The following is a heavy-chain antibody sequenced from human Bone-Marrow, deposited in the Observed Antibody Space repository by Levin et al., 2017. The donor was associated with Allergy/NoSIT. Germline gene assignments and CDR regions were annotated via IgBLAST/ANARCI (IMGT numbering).Heavy chain of an antibody. J-gene: IGHJ3*02. D-gene: IGHD3-10*01. CDR1: GFTVSSNH. V-gene: IGHV3-53*01. CDR2: IYSGGRG. CDR3: AIYGSGIDYSAFDI. Sequence: PGGSLRLSCAASGFTVSSNHMSWVRQAPGKGLEWVSLIYSGGRGYYADSVRGRFTISRDNSKNTLYLQLNSLRAEDTAVYYCAIYGSGIDYSAFDIWGQGTMVTVSS.